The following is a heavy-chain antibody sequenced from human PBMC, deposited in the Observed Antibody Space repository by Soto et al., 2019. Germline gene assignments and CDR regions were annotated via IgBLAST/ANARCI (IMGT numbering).Heavy chain of an antibody. D-gene: IGHD5-18*01. V-gene: IGHV4-59*01. CDR2: IYYSGST. J-gene: IGHJ4*02. Sequence: PSEILSLTCTASGGSISSYLWSWTRQPPGKGLEWIGYIYYSGSTNSNHSLKSRVTISVDTSKNQFSLKLSSVTAADTAVYYGARVGTVRITVDYWGQGTLLTVSS. CDR1: GGSISSYL. CDR3: ARVGTVRITVDY.